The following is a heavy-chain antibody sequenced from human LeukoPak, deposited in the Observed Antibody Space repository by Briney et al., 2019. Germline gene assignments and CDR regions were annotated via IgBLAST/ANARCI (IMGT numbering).Heavy chain of an antibody. V-gene: IGHV4-59*01. Sequence: SETLSLTCTVSGGSISRSYWSWIRQPPGKGLEWIGYIYSSGSTNYNPSLKSRVTISVDTSKNQFSLKLSSVTAADTAVYYCARDLENTAMAYGGYYFDYWGQGTLVTVSS. CDR1: GGSISRSY. CDR2: IYSSGST. CDR3: ARDLENTAMAYGGYYFDY. D-gene: IGHD5-18*01. J-gene: IGHJ4*02.